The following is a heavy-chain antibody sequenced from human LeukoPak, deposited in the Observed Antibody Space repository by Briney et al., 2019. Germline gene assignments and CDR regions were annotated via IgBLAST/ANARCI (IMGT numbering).Heavy chain of an antibody. V-gene: IGHV3-7*03. CDR2: IKQDGSEK. CDR3: ARHGDYDINHSYYDYGMDV. Sequence: GGSLRLSCAASGFTFSSYAMSWVRQARGKGLEWVANIKQDGSEKYYVDSVKGRFTISRDNAKNSLYLQMNSLRAEDTAVYYCARHGDYDINHSYYDYGMDVWGQGTTVTVSS. CDR1: GFTFSSYA. D-gene: IGHD4-17*01. J-gene: IGHJ6*02.